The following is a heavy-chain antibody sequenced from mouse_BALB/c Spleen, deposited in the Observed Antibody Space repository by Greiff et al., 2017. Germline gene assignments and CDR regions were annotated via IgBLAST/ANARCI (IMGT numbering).Heavy chain of an antibody. CDR3: ARRGLRLPYAMDY. D-gene: IGHD2-4*01. J-gene: IGHJ4*01. CDR2: INPDSSTI. V-gene: IGHV4-1*02. CDR1: GFDFSRYW. Sequence: EVQLQESGGGLVQPGGSLKLSCAASGFDFSRYWMSWVRQAPGKGLEWIGEINPDSSTINYTPSLKDIFIISRDNAKNTLYLQMSKVRSEDTALYYCARRGLRLPYAMDYWGQGTSVTVSS.